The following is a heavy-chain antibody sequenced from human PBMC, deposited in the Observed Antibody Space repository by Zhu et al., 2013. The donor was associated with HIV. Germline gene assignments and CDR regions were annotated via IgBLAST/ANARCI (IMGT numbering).Heavy chain of an antibody. Sequence: QVQLEQSGAEVKKPGASVKVSCKASGYTFSSYGISWVRQAPGQGLEWMAWISAYNGNTNYAQKLQGRVTMTTDTSTSTAYMELRSLRSDDTAVYYCVRDQRFIAAAGFFDYWGQGTLVTVSS. CDR2: ISAYNGNT. CDR3: VRDQRFIAAAGFFDY. J-gene: IGHJ4*02. D-gene: IGHD6-13*01. CDR1: GYTFSSYG. V-gene: IGHV1-18*01.